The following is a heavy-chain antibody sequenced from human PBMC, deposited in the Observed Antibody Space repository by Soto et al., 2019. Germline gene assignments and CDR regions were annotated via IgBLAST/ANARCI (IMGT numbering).Heavy chain of an antibody. D-gene: IGHD3-10*01. J-gene: IGHJ4*02. CDR1: GFTFSRYG. CDR3: GKGGLCVTRSSFDH. Sequence: QVQLVESGGGVVQPGRPLRLSCTASGFTFSRYGMHWVRQAPGKGLEWVAVISYDGIKKDFGESVKGRFTFSRDNSKNTMYLQMESLRSEDMYVYYGGKGGLCVTRSSFDHWGQGILVIVSS. CDR2: ISYDGIKK. V-gene: IGHV3-30*18.